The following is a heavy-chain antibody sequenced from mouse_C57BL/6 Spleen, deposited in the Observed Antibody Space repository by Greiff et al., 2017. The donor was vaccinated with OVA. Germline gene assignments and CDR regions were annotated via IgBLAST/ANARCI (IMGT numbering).Heavy chain of an antibody. CDR2: INPSNGGT. CDR3: AYGNPYYYAMDY. D-gene: IGHD2-10*02. J-gene: IGHJ4*01. Sequence: VQLQQPGTELVKPGASVKLSCKASGYTFTSYWMHWVKQRPGQGLEWIGNINPSNGGTNYNEKFKSKATLTVDKSSSTAYMQFSSLTSEDSAVYYCAYGNPYYYAMDYWGQGTSVTVSS. V-gene: IGHV1-53*01. CDR1: GYTFTSYW.